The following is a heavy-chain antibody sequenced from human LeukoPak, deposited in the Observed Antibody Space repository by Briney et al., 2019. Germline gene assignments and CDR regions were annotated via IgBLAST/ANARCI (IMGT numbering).Heavy chain of an antibody. CDR2: INHSGST. J-gene: IGHJ4*02. CDR1: GYSISSGYY. CDR3: ARGRIAVAD. V-gene: IGHV4-38-2*02. Sequence: SETLSLTCTVSGYSISSGYYWGWIRQPPGKGLEWIGEINHSGSTNYNPSLESRVTISVDTSKNQFSLKLISVTAADTAVYYCARGRIAVADWGQGTLVTVSS. D-gene: IGHD6-19*01.